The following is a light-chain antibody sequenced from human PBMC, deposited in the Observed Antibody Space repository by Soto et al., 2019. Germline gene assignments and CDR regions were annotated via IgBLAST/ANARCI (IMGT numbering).Light chain of an antibody. CDR1: SSDVGGYNY. CDR3: SSYTSSSTLVV. CDR2: AVR. J-gene: IGLJ2*01. V-gene: IGLV2-14*01. Sequence: QSALTQPASVSGSPGQSITISCTGTSSDVGGYNYVSWYQQHPGKVPKLMIYAVRNRPSGVSNRFSGSKSGNTASLTISGLKAEDEADYYCSSYTSSSTLVVFGGGTKLTVL.